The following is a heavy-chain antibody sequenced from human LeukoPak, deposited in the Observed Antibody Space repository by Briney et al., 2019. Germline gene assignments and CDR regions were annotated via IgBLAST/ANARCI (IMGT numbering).Heavy chain of an antibody. V-gene: IGHV3-23*01. Sequence: GGSLRLSCAASGFTFSSYAMSWVRQAPGKGLEWVSAISGSGGSTYYADSVKGRFTISRDNSKNTLYLQMNSLRAEDTDVYYCAKELDVVVVAATQVYYYGMDVWGQGTTVTVSS. CDR2: ISGSGGST. CDR3: AKELDVVVVAATQVYYYGMDV. CDR1: GFTFSSYA. J-gene: IGHJ6*02. D-gene: IGHD2-15*01.